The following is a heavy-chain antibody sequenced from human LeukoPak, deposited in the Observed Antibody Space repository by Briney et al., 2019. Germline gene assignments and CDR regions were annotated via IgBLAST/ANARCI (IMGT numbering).Heavy chain of an antibody. J-gene: IGHJ6*03. CDR2: ISAYNGNT. V-gene: IGHV1-18*01. CDR3: ARAVVVAPVGYYYCMDV. Sequence: ASVKVSCKASGYTFTSYGISWVRQAPGQGLEWMGWISAYNGNTNYAQKLQGRVTMTTDTSTSTAYMELRSLRSDDTAVYYCARAVVVAPVGYYYCMDVWGKGTTVTVSS. CDR1: GYTFTSYG. D-gene: IGHD2-15*01.